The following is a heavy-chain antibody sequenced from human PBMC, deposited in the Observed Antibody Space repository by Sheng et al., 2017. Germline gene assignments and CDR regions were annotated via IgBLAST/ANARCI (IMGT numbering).Heavy chain of an antibody. Sequence: QVQLVESGGGLVKPGGSLRLSCAASGFTFSDYYMNWIRQAPGKGLEWVSYISTSGSTMYYADSVKGRFTISRDNAKNSLFLQMNSLRAEDTAIYYCARRGYSYGPQPDYFDCWGQGTLVTVSS. CDR3: ARRGYSYGPQPDYFDC. CDR1: GFTFSDYY. V-gene: IGHV3-11*04. D-gene: IGHD5-18*01. J-gene: IGHJ4*02. CDR2: ISTSGSTM.